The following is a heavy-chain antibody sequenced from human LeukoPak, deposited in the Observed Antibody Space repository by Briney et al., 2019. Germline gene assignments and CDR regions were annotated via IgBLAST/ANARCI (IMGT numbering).Heavy chain of an antibody. D-gene: IGHD3-10*01. CDR3: VWFGELFAGMQSGMDV. Sequence: GGSLRLSCAASGFTFSSYSMNWVRQAPGKGLEWVSSISSSSSYIYYADSVKGRFTISRDNAKNSLYLQMNSLRAEDTAVYYCVWFGELFAGMQSGMDVWGQGTTVTASS. CDR2: ISSSSSYI. J-gene: IGHJ6*02. CDR1: GFTFSSYS. V-gene: IGHV3-21*01.